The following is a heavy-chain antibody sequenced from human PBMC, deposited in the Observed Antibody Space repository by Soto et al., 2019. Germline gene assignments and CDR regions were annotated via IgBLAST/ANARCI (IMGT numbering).Heavy chain of an antibody. CDR2: ISYDGSNK. J-gene: IGHJ6*02. V-gene: IGHV3-30-3*01. CDR3: ARDRRELLTYYYYGMDV. D-gene: IGHD1-26*01. Sequence: GGSLRLSCAASGFTFSSYAMHWVRQAPGEGLEWVAVISYDGSNKYYADSVKGRFTISRDNSKNTLYLQMNSLRAEDTAVYYCARDRRELLTYYYYGMDVWGQGTTVTVSS. CDR1: GFTFSSYA.